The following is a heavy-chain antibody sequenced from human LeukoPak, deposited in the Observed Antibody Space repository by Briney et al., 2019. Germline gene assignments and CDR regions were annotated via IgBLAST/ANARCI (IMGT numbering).Heavy chain of an antibody. CDR1: GGSISSYY. V-gene: IGHV4-59*01. CDR2: IYYSGST. CDR3: ARGGVVATTPRWYYFDN. J-gene: IGHJ4*02. D-gene: IGHD5-12*01. Sequence: TSETLSLTCTVSGGSISSYYWSWIRQPPGKGLEWIGYIYYSGSTVYSPSLKSRVTISVDTSKNQLSLKVNSVTAADTAVYYCARGGVVATTPRWYYFDNWGQGTLVTVSS.